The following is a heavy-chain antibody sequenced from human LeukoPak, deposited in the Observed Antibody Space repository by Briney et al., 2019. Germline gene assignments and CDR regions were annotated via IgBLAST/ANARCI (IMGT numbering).Heavy chain of an antibody. CDR3: ARTRYSSSWYYFDY. V-gene: IGHV4-61*02. Sequence: PSETLSLTCTVSGGSISSGSYYWSWIRQPVGKGLEWIGRIYTSGSTNYNPSLKSRVTISVDTSKNQFSLKLSSVTAADTAVYYCARTRYSSSWYYFDYWGQGTLVTVSS. J-gene: IGHJ4*02. D-gene: IGHD6-13*01. CDR2: IYTSGST. CDR1: GGSISSGSYY.